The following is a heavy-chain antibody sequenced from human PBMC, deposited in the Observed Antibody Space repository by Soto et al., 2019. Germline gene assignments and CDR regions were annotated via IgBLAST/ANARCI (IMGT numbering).Heavy chain of an antibody. V-gene: IGHV1-2*02. CDR1: GFTFTGYY. J-gene: IGHJ5*02. CDR2: INPNSGGT. D-gene: IGHD3-3*02. Sequence: ASVKVSCKASGFTFTGYYMHWVRQAPGQGLEWMGWINPNSGGTNYAQKFQGRVTMTRDTSISTAYMELSRLRSDDTAVYYCARDRIFGVVIWFDPWRQGTLVTVSS. CDR3: ARDRIFGVVIWFDP.